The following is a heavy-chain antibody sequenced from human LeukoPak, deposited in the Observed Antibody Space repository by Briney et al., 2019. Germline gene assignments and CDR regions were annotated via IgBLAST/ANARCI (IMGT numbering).Heavy chain of an antibody. J-gene: IGHJ4*02. CDR2: IYYSGST. CDR1: GGSISSGDYY. Sequence: SQTLSLTCTVSGGSISSGDYYWSWIHQPPGKGLEWIGYIYYSGSTYYNPSLKSRVTISVDTSKNQFSLKLSSVTAADTAVYYCARSEWELRDFDYWGQGTLVTVSS. CDR3: ARSEWELRDFDY. V-gene: IGHV4-30-4*01. D-gene: IGHD1-26*01.